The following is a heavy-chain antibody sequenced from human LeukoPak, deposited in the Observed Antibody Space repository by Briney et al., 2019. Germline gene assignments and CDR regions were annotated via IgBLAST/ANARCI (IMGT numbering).Heavy chain of an antibody. CDR2: IYYSGST. D-gene: IGHD1-26*01. Sequence: SETLSLTCTVSGGSISSYYWSWIRQPPGKGLDWIGYIYYSGSTNCNPSLKSRVTLSVDTSKNQFSLKLSSVTAADTAVYYCATNIVGAAGDAFDIWGQGTMVTVSS. J-gene: IGHJ3*02. CDR1: GGSISSYY. CDR3: ATNIVGAAGDAFDI. V-gene: IGHV4-59*01.